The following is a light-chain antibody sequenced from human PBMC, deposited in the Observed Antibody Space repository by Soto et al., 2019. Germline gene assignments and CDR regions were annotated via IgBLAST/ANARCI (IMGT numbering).Light chain of an antibody. Sequence: DIQMTQSPSTLSASVGDRVTITCRASQSISNWLAWYQQKPGKAPKLLIYDASSLETGVPSSFSGSGSGTKFTLTISSLQPDDFATYYCQQCNSYPWTFGQGTKVEIK. CDR1: QSISNW. CDR3: QQCNSYPWT. V-gene: IGKV1-5*01. CDR2: DAS. J-gene: IGKJ1*01.